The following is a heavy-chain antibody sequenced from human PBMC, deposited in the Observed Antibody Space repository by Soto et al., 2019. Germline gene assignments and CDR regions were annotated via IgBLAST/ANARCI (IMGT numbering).Heavy chain of an antibody. D-gene: IGHD3-9*01. CDR1: GFSLSTSGVG. CDR3: AHKGPEDWPLDY. J-gene: IGHJ4*02. V-gene: IGHV2-5*02. CDR2: IYWDDSK. Sequence: QITLKESGPTLVRPTQTLTLTCAFSGFSLSTSGVGVGWIRQPPGKALEWLAVIYWDDSKHYSPSLRSRLTITKDPSKNPVVLTMTNMDPMDTGTYYCAHKGPEDWPLDYWGQGTLVTVSS.